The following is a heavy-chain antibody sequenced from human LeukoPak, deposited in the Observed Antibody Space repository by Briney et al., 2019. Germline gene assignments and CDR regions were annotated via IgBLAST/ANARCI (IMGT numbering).Heavy chain of an antibody. CDR3: ARLAMVRGVILDY. Sequence: GASVKVSCKASGGTFSSYAISWVRQAPGQGLEWMGGIIPIFGTANYAQKFQGRVTITADESTSTAYMELSSLRSEDTAVYYCARLAMVRGVILDYWGQGTLVTVSS. D-gene: IGHD3-10*01. CDR1: GGTFSSYA. V-gene: IGHV1-69*13. J-gene: IGHJ4*02. CDR2: IIPIFGTA.